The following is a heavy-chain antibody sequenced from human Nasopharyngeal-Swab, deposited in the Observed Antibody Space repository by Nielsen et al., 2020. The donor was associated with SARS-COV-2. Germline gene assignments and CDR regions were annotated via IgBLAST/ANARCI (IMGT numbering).Heavy chain of an antibody. D-gene: IGHD6-13*01. CDR2: IYYTGST. CDR3: ARYPSSSWSSYGMDV. Sequence: GKGLEWIGYIYYTGSTYCNTFLKSRVTISVDTSKNQFSLKLTSVTAADTALYYCARYPSSSWSSYGMDVWGQGTTVTVSS. V-gene: IGHV4-31*02. J-gene: IGHJ6*02.